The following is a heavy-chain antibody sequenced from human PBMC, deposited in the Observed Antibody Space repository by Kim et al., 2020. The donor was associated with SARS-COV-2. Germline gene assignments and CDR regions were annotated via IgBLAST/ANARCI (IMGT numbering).Heavy chain of an antibody. J-gene: IGHJ4*02. CDR1: GGTFSSYA. V-gene: IGHV1-69*13. CDR3: ARGDSVNWNDSPYYFDY. CDR2: IIPIFGTA. D-gene: IGHD1-20*01. Sequence: SVKVSCKASGGTFSSYAISWVRQAPGQGLEWMGGIIPIFGTANYAQKFQGRVTITADESTSTAYMELSSLRSEDTAVYYCARGDSVNWNDSPYYFDYWGQGTLVTVSS.